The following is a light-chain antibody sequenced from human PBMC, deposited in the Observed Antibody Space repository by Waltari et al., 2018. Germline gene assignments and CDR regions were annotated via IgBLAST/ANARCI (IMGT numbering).Light chain of an antibody. Sequence: ETTLTQSPAFMSATPRDKVNISCRASQDIDDEMNWYQQKPGEGAIFIIQEATTLVPGIPPRFSGSGYGTDFTLTINNIQAEDVASYFCLEHDNFPTHTFGQGTKLEIK. CDR1: QDIDDE. J-gene: IGKJ2*01. CDR3: LEHDNFPTHT. V-gene: IGKV5-2*01. CDR2: EAT.